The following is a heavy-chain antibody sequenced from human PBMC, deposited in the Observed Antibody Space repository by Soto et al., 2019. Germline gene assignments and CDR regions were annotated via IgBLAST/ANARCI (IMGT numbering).Heavy chain of an antibody. V-gene: IGHV3-NL1*01. CDR3: ASIGYCSGGSCLNWFDP. CDR2: IDGGGTKT. J-gene: IGHJ5*02. Sequence: GGSLRLSCAASGFTFSSYGMHWVRQAPGTGLEWVSAIDGGGTKTYYADSVKGRFTISRDNSMNTLYLQMDSLRSEDTAVYYCASIGYCSGGSCLNWFDPWGQ. CDR1: GFTFSSYG. D-gene: IGHD2-15*01.